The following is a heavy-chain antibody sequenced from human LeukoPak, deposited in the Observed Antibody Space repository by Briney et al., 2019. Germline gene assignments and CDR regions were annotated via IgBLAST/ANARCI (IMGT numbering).Heavy chain of an antibody. Sequence: ASVKVSCKASGNTFTSYYMHWVRQAPGQGLEWMGIINPSGGSTSYAQKFQGRVTMTRDTSTSTVYMELSSLRSEDTAVYYCARDPPGVGAAGTLSFDYWGQGTLVTVSS. V-gene: IGHV1-46*01. CDR1: GNTFTSYY. CDR2: INPSGGST. J-gene: IGHJ4*02. D-gene: IGHD6-13*01. CDR3: ARDPPGVGAAGTLSFDY.